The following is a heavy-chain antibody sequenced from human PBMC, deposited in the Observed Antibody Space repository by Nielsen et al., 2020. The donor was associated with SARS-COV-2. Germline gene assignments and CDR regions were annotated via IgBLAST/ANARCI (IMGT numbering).Heavy chain of an antibody. CDR1: GFTFDDYA. CDR3: AKESVPYYDFWSGPGAFDI. D-gene: IGHD3-3*01. J-gene: IGHJ3*02. V-gene: IGHV3-9*01. CDR2: ISWNSGSI. Sequence: GGSLRLSCAASGFTFDDYAMHWVRQAPGKGLEWVSGISWNSGSIGYADSVKGRFTISRDNAKNSLYLQMNSLRAEDTAVYYCAKESVPYYDFWSGPGAFDIWGQGTMVTVSS.